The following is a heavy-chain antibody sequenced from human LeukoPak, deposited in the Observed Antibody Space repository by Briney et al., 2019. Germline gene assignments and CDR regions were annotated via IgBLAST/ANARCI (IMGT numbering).Heavy chain of an antibody. CDR3: AKDRERYYDFWSGHTLDY. V-gene: IGHV3-23*01. CDR2: ISGSGGST. D-gene: IGHD3-3*01. CDR1: GFTFSSYA. J-gene: IGHJ4*02. Sequence: GRSLRLSCAASGFTFSSYAMSWVRQAPGKGLEWVSAISGSGGSTYYADSVKGRFTISRDNSKNTLYLQMNSLRAEDTAVYYCAKDRERYYDFWSGHTLDYWGQGTLVTVSS.